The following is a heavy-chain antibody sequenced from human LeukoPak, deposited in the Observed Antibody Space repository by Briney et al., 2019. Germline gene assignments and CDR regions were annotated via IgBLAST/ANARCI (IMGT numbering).Heavy chain of an antibody. CDR3: ARGPLVRLPSSFDP. CDR2: ISYNSDTI. CDR1: GFTFDDYA. J-gene: IGHJ5*02. Sequence: GGSLRLSCAASGFTFDDYAMHWVRQAPGKGLEWVSGISYNSDTIAYADSVKGRFTISRDNAKNSLYLQMNSLRAEDTAVYYCARGPLVRLPSSFDPWGQGTLVTVSS. V-gene: IGHV3-9*01. D-gene: IGHD3-16*02.